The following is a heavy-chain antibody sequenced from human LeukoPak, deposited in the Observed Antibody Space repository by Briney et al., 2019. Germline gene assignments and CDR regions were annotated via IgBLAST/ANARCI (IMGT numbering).Heavy chain of an antibody. J-gene: IGHJ4*02. CDR1: GFTFDDYA. CDR3: AKGASDGSSLLFDY. D-gene: IGHD6-6*01. Sequence: GGSLRLSCAASGFTFDDYAMHWVRQAPGKGLEWVSGISWNSGSIGYADSVKGRFTISRDNAKNSLYLQMNSLRAEDMALYYCAKGASDGSSLLFDYWGQGTLVTVSS. CDR2: ISWNSGSI. V-gene: IGHV3-9*03.